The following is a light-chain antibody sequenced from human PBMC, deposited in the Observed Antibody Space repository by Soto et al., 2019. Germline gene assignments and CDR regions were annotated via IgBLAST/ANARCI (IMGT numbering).Light chain of an antibody. CDR2: EVS. CDR3: CSYAGSSTLV. V-gene: IGLV2-23*02. CDR1: CSDVGSYNL. J-gene: IGLJ2*01. Sequence: QSVLTQPASVSGSPGQSITISCAGTCSDVGSYNLVSWYQQHPGKAPKLMIYEVSKRPSGVSNRFSGSKSGNTASLTISGLQAEDEADYYCCSYAGSSTLVFGGGTKVTAL.